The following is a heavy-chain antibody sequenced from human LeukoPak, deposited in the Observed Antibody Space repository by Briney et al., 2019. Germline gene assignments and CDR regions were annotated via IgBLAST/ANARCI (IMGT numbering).Heavy chain of an antibody. D-gene: IGHD1-1*01. V-gene: IGHV3-23*01. CDR1: GFTVNSYG. Sequence: PGGSLRLSCAASGFTVNSYGMTWVRQAPGKGLEWVSGITASSGRTYYADSVKGRFTISKDMSKNVLFLQMNSLRAEDTAVYHCAKDLKYNDGRCEFDLWGQGTLVTVSP. CDR2: ITASSGRT. CDR3: AKDLKYNDGRCEFDL. J-gene: IGHJ5*02.